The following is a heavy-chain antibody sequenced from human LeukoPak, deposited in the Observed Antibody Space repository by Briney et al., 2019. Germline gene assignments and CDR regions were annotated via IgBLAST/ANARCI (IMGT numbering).Heavy chain of an antibody. V-gene: IGHV3-23*01. CDR2: ISGSGGST. CDR1: GFTFSSYA. CDR3: ASRYCSGGSCYLDY. J-gene: IGHJ4*02. D-gene: IGHD2-15*01. Sequence: GGSLRLSCAASGFTFSSYAMSWVRQAPGKGLEWVSAISGSGGSTYYADSVKGRFAISRDNSKNTLYLQMNSLRAEDTAVYYCASRYCSGGSCYLDYWGQGTLVTVSS.